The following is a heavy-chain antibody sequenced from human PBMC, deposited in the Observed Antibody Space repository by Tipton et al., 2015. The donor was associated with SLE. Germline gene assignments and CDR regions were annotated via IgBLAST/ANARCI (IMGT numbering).Heavy chain of an antibody. J-gene: IGHJ6*02. D-gene: IGHD4-17*01. V-gene: IGHV3-30*04. CDR1: GFTFSSYA. CDR2: ISYDGSNK. CDR3: ARDNYYGDYSFHYGMDV. Sequence: SLRLSCAASGFTFSSYAMHWVRQAPGKGLEWVAVISYDGSNKYYADSVKGRFTISRDNSKNTLYLQMNSLRAEDTAVYYCARDNYYGDYSFHYGMDVWGQGTTVPVSS.